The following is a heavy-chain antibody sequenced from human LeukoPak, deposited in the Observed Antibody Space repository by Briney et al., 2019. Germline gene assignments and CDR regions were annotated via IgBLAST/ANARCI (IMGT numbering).Heavy chain of an antibody. V-gene: IGHV3-23*01. J-gene: IGHJ4*02. Sequence: PGGSLRLSCAASGFTFNTYGMSWVRQTPGKGLEWVSAISDSGGSTYYADSVKGRFTISRDNSKNTLYLQMNSLRAEDTAVYYCAKGGWYSSSWYYFDYWGQGTLVTVSS. CDR3: AKGGWYSSSWYYFDY. CDR2: ISDSGGST. D-gene: IGHD6-13*01. CDR1: GFTFNTYG.